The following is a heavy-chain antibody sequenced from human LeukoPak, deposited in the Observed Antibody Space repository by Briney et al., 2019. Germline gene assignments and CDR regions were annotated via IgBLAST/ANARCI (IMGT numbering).Heavy chain of an antibody. V-gene: IGHV3-7*01. CDR3: ARSLTAIPGDAFDI. J-gene: IGHJ3*02. Sequence: PGGSLRLSCAASGFTFSSYWMSWVRQAPGKGLEWVANIKQDGSEKYYVDTVKGRFTISRDNAKNSLYLQMNSQRAEDTAVYYCARSLTAIPGDAFDIWGQGTMVTVS. CDR2: IKQDGSEK. CDR1: GFTFSSYW. D-gene: IGHD2-21*02.